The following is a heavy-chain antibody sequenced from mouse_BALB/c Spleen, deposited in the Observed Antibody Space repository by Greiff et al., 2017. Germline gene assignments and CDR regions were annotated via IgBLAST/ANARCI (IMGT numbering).Heavy chain of an antibody. D-gene: IGHD1-1*01. CDR3: TRNITTVGAHVDY. V-gene: IGHV5-6-4*01. CDR2: ISSGGSYT. Sequence: EVQLVESGGGLVKPGGSLKLSCAASGFTFSSYTMSWVRQTPEKRLEWVATISSGGSYTYYPDSVKGRFTISRDNAKNTLYLQMSSLKSEDTAMYYCTRNITTVGAHVDYWGQGTTLTVSA. J-gene: IGHJ2*01. CDR1: GFTFSSYT.